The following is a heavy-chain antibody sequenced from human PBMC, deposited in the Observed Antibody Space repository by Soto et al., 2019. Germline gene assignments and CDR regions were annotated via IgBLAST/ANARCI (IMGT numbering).Heavy chain of an antibody. V-gene: IGHV1-46*01. D-gene: IGHD2-2*01. J-gene: IGHJ6*02. CDR3: ARAGIAYCSSTTCYLYYYVMDV. CDR1: GGTFSRSG. CDR2: INPNSGST. Sequence: ASVKVSCKASGGTFSRSGFHWVRQAPGQGLEWMGMINPNSGSTTYAQKFQGRVTMTRDTSTSTLYMELTSLTSGDTAVYYCARAGIAYCSSTTCYLYYYVMDVWGQGTTVTVSS.